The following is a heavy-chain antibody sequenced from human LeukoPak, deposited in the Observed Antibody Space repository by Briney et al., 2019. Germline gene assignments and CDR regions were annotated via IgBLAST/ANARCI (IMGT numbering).Heavy chain of an antibody. J-gene: IGHJ6*02. CDR1: GGSISSYY. V-gene: IGHV4-59*01. D-gene: IGHD3-10*01. CDR2: IYYSGST. Sequence: SETLSLTRTVSGGSISSYYWSWIRQPPGKGLEWIGYIYYSGSTNYNPSLKSRVTISVDTSKNQFSLKLSSVTAADTAVYYCARGTGVRGAKSYGMDAWGQGTTVTVSS. CDR3: ARGTGVRGAKSYGMDA.